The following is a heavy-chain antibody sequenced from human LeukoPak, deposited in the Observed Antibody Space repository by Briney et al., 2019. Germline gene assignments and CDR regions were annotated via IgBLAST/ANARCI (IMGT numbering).Heavy chain of an antibody. CDR3: ARGRYYFDY. CDR2: ISYDGSNK. Sequence: PGGSLRLSCAASGFTFSSYAMHWVRQAAGKGLEWVAVISYDGSNKYYADSVKGRFTISRDNSKNTLYLQMNSLRAEDTAVYYCARGRYYFDYWGQGTLVTVSS. D-gene: IGHD3-10*01. V-gene: IGHV3-30*04. CDR1: GFTFSSYA. J-gene: IGHJ4*02.